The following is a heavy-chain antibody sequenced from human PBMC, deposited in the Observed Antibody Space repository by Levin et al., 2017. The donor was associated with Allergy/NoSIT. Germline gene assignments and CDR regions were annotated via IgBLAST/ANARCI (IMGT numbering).Heavy chain of an antibody. J-gene: IGHJ6*02. V-gene: IGHV2-70*04. CDR1: GFSLSTGGMR. Sequence: QTLSLTCTFSGFSLSTGGMRVTWIRQPPGKALEWLARIDWNDAKFYNTDLQTRLTISKDTSKDQVVLTVTNLQQVDTATYYCARTRDYNRGLDVWGPGTTVIVSS. CDR3: ARTRDYNRGLDV. CDR2: IDWNDAK.